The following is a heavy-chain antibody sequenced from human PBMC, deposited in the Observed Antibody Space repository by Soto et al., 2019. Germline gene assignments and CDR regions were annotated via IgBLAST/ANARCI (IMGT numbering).Heavy chain of an antibody. CDR2: INSDGSST. CDR1: GFTFSSYW. J-gene: IGHJ4*02. CDR3: XXXXXXXXXXXFDY. V-gene: IGHV3-74*01. Sequence: EVQLVESGGGLVQPGGSLRLSCAASGFTFSSYWMHWVRQAPGKGLVWVSRINSDGSSTSYADSVKGRFTISRDNAKXXXXXXXXXXXXXXXXXXXXXXXXXXXXXXXFDYWGQGTLVTVSS.